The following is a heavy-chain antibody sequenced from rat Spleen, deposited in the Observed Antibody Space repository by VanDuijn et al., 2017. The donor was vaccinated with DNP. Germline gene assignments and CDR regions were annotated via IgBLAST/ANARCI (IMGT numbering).Heavy chain of an antibody. CDR3: TYNNYY. CDR1: GFSLTSYH. J-gene: IGHJ2*01. V-gene: IGHV2-43*01. Sequence: QVQLKESGPGLVQPSQTLSLTCTVSGFSLTSYHVSWVRQPPGKSLVWMGSIWAGGGSNYNSAVQSRLSISRVTSKSQVFLKMNSLQTDDTAIYFCTYNNYYWGQGVMVTVSS. CDR2: IWAGGGS. D-gene: IGHD1-10*01.